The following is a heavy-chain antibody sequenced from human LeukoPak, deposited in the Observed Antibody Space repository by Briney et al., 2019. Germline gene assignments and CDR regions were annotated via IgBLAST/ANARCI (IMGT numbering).Heavy chain of an antibody. CDR1: GGSISGGYYY. V-gene: IGHV4-30-4*01. D-gene: IGHD4-17*01. Sequence: SETLSLTCTVSGGSISGGYYYWSWIRQPPGKGLEWIGFIYYSGSTYYNPSLKSRVTISVDTSKNLFSLKLSSVTAADTAVYYCARGGSHGDYSLDYWGQGTLVTVSS. J-gene: IGHJ4*02. CDR3: ARGGSHGDYSLDY. CDR2: IYYSGST.